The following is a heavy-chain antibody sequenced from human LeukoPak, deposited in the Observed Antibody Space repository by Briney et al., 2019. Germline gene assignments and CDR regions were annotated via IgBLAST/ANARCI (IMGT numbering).Heavy chain of an antibody. CDR3: AGDVRPDY. CDR1: GFTFSSYW. CDR2: IKQDGTEK. Sequence: GGSLRLSCAASGFTFSSYWMSWVRQAPGEGLEWVANIKQDGTEKYYMDSVKGRFSISRDNAKNSLYLQMNALGAEDTAVYYCAGDVRPDYWGQGTLVTVST. V-gene: IGHV3-7*04. D-gene: IGHD6-6*01. J-gene: IGHJ4*02.